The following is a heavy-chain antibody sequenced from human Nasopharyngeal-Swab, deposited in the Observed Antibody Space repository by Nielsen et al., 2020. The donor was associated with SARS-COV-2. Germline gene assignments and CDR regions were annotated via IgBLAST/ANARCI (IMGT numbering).Heavy chain of an antibody. V-gene: IGHV4-61*05. CDR3: ARHAPPVYYYYMDV. CDR2: ISYSGST. D-gene: IGHD2-2*01. Sequence: SETLSLTCTVSGDSISSSSYYWSWIRRPPGKGLDWIGYISYSGSTNYNPSLKSRVTISVDTSKKQFSLRLSSLTAADTAVYYCARHAPPVYYYYMDVWGKRTTVTVSS. CDR1: GDSISSSSYY. J-gene: IGHJ6*03.